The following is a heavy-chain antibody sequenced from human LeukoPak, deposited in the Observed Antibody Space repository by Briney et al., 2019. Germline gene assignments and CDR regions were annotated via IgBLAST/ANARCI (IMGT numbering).Heavy chain of an antibody. CDR2: VTDDGSST. Sequence: GGSLRLSCVASGFTFSNYWMQWARQAPGEGLAWVSRVTDDGSSTAYADSVKGRFTISRDNARNTLSLQMNSLRVEDTAVYYCVRGGWHFDLWGRGTLSLSPQ. J-gene: IGHJ2*01. CDR3: VRGGWHFDL. V-gene: IGHV3-74*01. CDR1: GFTFSNYW.